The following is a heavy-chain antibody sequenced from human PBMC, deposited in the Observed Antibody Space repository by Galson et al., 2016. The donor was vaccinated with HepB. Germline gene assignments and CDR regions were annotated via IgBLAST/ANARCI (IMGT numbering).Heavy chain of an antibody. D-gene: IGHD6-13*01. Sequence: SLRLSCAASGFAISNNHMSWVRQAPGKGLDWVSIIYFDGRTFHADSVKGRFTISRDISKYTVYLQMSSLIAEDTAVYYCAAAAAANDIDYCGQGTQVTVSP. CDR3: AAAAAANDIDY. CDR2: IYFDGRT. V-gene: IGHV3-53*01. CDR1: GFAISNNH. J-gene: IGHJ4*02.